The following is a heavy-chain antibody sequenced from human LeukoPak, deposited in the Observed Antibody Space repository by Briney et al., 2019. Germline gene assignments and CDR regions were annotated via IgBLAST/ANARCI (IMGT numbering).Heavy chain of an antibody. CDR2: IYTSGST. J-gene: IGHJ4*02. D-gene: IGHD3-22*01. CDR1: GYSISSGYY. CDR3: AREKGRYYDSSGYYDNGFGFDY. V-gene: IGHV4-61*02. Sequence: TSETLSLTCTVSGYSISSGYYWGWIRQPAGKGLEWIGRIYTSGSTNYNPSLKSRVTISVDTSKNQFSLKLSSVTAADTAVYYCAREKGRYYDSSGYYDNGFGFDYWGQGTLVTVSS.